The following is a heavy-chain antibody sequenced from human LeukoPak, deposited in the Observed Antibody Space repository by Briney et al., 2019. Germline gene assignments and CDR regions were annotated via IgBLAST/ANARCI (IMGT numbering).Heavy chain of an antibody. J-gene: IGHJ3*02. V-gene: IGHV4-30-4*08. Sequence: SQTLSLTCIVSGGSIISGDYYWSWIRQPPGKGLEWIGYIYHNGDTYYNPSLKSRVFISVDTSKNQFSLKLSSVTAADTAVYYCAWVGVVPADISRAFDIWGQGSVVTVSS. CDR2: IYHNGDT. CDR1: GGSIISGDYY. CDR3: AWVGVVPADISRAFDI. D-gene: IGHD2-2*02.